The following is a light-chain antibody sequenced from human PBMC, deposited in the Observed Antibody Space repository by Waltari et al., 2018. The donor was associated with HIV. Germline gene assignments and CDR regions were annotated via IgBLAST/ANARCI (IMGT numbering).Light chain of an antibody. Sequence: QSALTQPASVSGSPGQSITISCTGTNSDVGGYNFVSWYQQHPGKAPKLMIYEFTNRPSGWSKRCSGSKSGNTASLTISGLQAEDEADYYCTSYTSKNTLMFGGGTKVTVL. CDR2: EFT. CDR1: NSDVGGYNF. J-gene: IGLJ3*02. V-gene: IGLV2-14*01. CDR3: TSYTSKNTLM.